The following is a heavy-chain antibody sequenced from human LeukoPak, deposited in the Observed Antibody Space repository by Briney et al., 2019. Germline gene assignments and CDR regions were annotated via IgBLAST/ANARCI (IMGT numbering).Heavy chain of an antibody. CDR1: GFTFSSYE. CDR3: ARDSGGSSPFDY. D-gene: IGHD2-15*01. J-gene: IGHJ4*02. Sequence: TGGSLRLSCAASGFTFSSYEMHWVRQAPGKGLEWVSYISNSGSTIYYADSVKGRFTISRDNAKNSLYLQMNSLRAEDTAVYYCARDSGGSSPFDYWGQGTLVTVSS. CDR2: ISNSGSTI. V-gene: IGHV3-48*03.